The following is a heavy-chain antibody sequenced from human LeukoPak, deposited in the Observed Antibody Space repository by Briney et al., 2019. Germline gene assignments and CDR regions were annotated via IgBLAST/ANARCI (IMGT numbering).Heavy chain of an antibody. V-gene: IGHV4-59*08. J-gene: IGHJ4*02. CDR1: GGSISNSY. Sequence: SETLSLTCTVSGGSISNSYWSWIRQPPGKGLEWIGYIYYTGDSNYNPSLKSRVAIPLDTSKNQLSLNLRSVTAADTAVYYCARHEFASPFDSWGQGTLVTVSS. D-gene: IGHD2-21*01. CDR3: ARHEFASPFDS. CDR2: IYYTGDS.